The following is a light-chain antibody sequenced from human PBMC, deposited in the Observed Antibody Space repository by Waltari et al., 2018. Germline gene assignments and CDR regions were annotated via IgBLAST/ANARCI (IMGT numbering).Light chain of an antibody. V-gene: IGKV3-20*01. CDR3: QHYVRLPAT. CDR1: QSVSRA. Sequence: EIVLTQSPGSLSSYQGERVTLSCRASQSVSRALAWYQQKPGQAPRLLIFGASNRATGIPDRFSGSGSETDFSLTISRLEPEDFAVYYCQHYVRLPATFGRGTKVEIK. CDR2: GAS. J-gene: IGKJ1*01.